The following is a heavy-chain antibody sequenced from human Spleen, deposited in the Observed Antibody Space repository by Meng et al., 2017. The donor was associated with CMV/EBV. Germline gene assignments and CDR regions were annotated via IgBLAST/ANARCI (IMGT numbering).Heavy chain of an antibody. CDR3: AKDLSGGLTTGSDY. D-gene: IGHD4-11*01. J-gene: IGHJ4*02. CDR2: IRYDANYK. CDR1: AFTFSTYG. V-gene: IGHV3-30*02. Sequence: GESLKISCAASAFTFSTYGMHWVRQAPGKGLEWVAFIRYDANYKYYADSVKGRFTISRDNSKNTLYLQMNSLRAEDTAVYYCAKDLSGGLTTGSDYWGQGTLVTVSS.